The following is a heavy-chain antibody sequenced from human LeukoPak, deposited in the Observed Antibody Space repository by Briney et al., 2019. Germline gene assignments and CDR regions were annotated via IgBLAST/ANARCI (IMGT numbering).Heavy chain of an antibody. Sequence: GGSLRLSCAASGFTFSSYAMHWVRQAPGKGLEWVAVISYDGSNKYYADSVKGRFTISRDNSKNTLYLQMNSLRAEDTAVYYCAASRVVTHFDYWGQGTLVTVSS. CDR2: ISYDGSNK. CDR3: AASRVVTHFDY. CDR1: GFTFSSYA. D-gene: IGHD3-3*01. J-gene: IGHJ4*02. V-gene: IGHV3-30-3*01.